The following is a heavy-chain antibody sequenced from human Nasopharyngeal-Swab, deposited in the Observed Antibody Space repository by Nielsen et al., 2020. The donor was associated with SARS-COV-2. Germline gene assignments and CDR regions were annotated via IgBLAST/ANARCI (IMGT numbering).Heavy chain of an antibody. Sequence: ASVQVSCKASGYTFTTYNVHWVRQAPGQGLEWMGRINPSGGDTGYAQKFQGRVTMTRDTSISTAYMELSRLRSDDTAVYYCARSHIVVVTDAFDIWGQGTMVTVSS. CDR3: ARSHIVVVTDAFDI. CDR2: INPSGGDT. D-gene: IGHD2-21*02. V-gene: IGHV1-46*01. J-gene: IGHJ3*02. CDR1: GYTFTTYN.